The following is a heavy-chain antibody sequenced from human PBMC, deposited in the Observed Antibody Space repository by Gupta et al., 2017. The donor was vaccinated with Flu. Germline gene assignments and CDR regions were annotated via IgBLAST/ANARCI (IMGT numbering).Heavy chain of an antibody. Sequence: FRFSGAWMAWVRQAPGKGLEWVANIKYDGSAKSYVDSVNGRFTVSRDNAQSSLYLQMNSLRVEDTGIYYCTRDSGWDKFDYWGQGTLVTVSS. CDR3: TRDSGWDKFDY. J-gene: IGHJ4*02. CDR1: FRFSGAW. V-gene: IGHV3-7*01. D-gene: IGHD3-9*01. CDR2: IKYDGSAK.